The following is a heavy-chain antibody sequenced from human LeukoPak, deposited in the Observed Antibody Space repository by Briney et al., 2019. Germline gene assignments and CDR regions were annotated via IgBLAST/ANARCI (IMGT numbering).Heavy chain of an antibody. CDR1: GGSISSYY. Sequence: PSETLSLTCTVSGGSISSYYWSWIRQPAGKGLEWIGRIYTSGSTNYNPSLKSRVTMSVGTSKNQFSLKLSSVTAADTAVYYCARVEYSSSWYPYYYYYMDVWGKGTTVTVSS. CDR2: IYTSGST. V-gene: IGHV4-4*07. CDR3: ARVEYSSSWYPYYYYYMDV. D-gene: IGHD6-13*01. J-gene: IGHJ6*03.